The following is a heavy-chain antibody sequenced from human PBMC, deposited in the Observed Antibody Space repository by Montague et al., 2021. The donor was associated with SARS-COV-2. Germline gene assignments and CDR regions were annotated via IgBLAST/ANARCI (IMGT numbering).Heavy chain of an antibody. CDR3: AREDVNGSYWLHGMDV. CDR1: GGSISSGSYY. CDR2: IYTSGST. D-gene: IGHD1-26*01. J-gene: IGHJ6*02. V-gene: IGHV4-61*02. Sequence: TLSLTCTVSGGSISSGSYYWTWIRQPAGKGLEWIGRIYTSGSTNYNPSLKSRVTISVDRSKNQFSLKLSSVAAADTAVYYCAREDVNGSYWLHGMDVWGQGTTVTVSS.